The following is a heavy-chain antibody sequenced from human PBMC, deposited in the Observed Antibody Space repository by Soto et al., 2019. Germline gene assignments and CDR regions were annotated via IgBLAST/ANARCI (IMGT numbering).Heavy chain of an antibody. D-gene: IGHD6-13*01. V-gene: IGHV1-18*01. J-gene: IGHJ3*02. CDR2: ISAYNGNT. CDR1: GYTFTSYG. Sequence: ASVKVSCKASGYTFTSYGISWVRQAPGQGLEWMGWISAYNGNTNYAQKLQGRVTMTTDTSTSTAYMELRSLRSDDTAVYYCATVGYSSSWNDAFDIWGQGTMVTVSS. CDR3: ATVGYSSSWNDAFDI.